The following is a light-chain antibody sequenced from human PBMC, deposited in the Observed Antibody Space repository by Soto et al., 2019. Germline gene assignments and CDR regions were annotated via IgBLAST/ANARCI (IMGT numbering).Light chain of an antibody. V-gene: IGLV2-23*02. CDR2: EVS. Sequence: QSVLTQPASVSGSPGQSITISCTGTSSDVGSYNLVSWYQHHPGKAPKLMIYEVSKRPSGVSNRFSGSKSGNTASLTISGLQAEDEADYYCCSYAGSSPVVFGGGTKLTVL. CDR3: CSYAGSSPVV. CDR1: SSDVGSYNL. J-gene: IGLJ2*01.